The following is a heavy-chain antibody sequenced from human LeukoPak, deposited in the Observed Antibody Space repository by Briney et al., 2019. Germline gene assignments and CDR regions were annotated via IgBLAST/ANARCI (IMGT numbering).Heavy chain of an antibody. V-gene: IGHV1-8*01. CDR1: EYTFTSYD. CDR3: ARGRHPGPTWISEY. CDR2: MSPNSGNT. Sequence: GASVKVSCKAFEYTFTSYDINWVRQATGQGLEWMGWMSPNSGNTGYAQKFQGRVTMTRNTSISTAYMELSSLTSEDTAVYYCARGRHPGPTWISEYWGQGTLVTVSS. D-gene: IGHD5-12*01. J-gene: IGHJ4*02.